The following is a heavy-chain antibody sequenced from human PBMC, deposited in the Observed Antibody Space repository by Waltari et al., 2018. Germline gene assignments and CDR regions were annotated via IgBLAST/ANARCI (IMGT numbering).Heavy chain of an antibody. CDR2: IVVGSSNT. CDR3: SAVPLDRDSGPWTDY. CDR1: GFTFSSSI. V-gene: IGHV1-58*01. Sequence: QMQLVQSGPEVKKPGTSVKVSCKVSGFTFSSSIVQWVRQPRGQRLEWIGWIVVGSSNTNYAQRMQERVTITRDMSTTTAYLGLSSLRSDDTAVYYCSAVPLDRDSGPWTDYWGQGTLVSVSS. D-gene: IGHD1-26*01. J-gene: IGHJ4*02.